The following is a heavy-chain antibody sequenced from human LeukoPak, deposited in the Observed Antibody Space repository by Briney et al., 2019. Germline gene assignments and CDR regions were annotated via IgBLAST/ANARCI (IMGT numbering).Heavy chain of an antibody. V-gene: IGHV1-8*01. CDR1: GYTFTSYD. CDR3: ARGRYMIVGATYFYYGMDV. D-gene: IGHD1-26*01. Sequence: GASVKVSCKASGYTFTSYDINWVRQAAGQGLEWMGWMNPNSGNTGYAQKLQGRVSMTRNTSISTAYMELSSLRSEDTAVYYCARGRYMIVGATYFYYGMDVWGQGTTVSVSS. J-gene: IGHJ6*02. CDR2: MNPNSGNT.